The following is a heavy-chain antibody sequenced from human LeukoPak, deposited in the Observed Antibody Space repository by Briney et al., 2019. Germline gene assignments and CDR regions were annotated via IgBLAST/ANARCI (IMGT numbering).Heavy chain of an antibody. Sequence: GGSLRLSCAGSGFIFNNYAMHWVRQPPGKGLEWVSGISWNSGSIDYADSVKGRFTISRDNAKNSLYLQMNSLRVEDMAFYYCAKDNRRHYTSGPNPDSLHWGQGALVTVSS. CDR3: AKDNRRHYTSGPNPDSLH. CDR1: GFIFNNYA. CDR2: ISWNSGSI. D-gene: IGHD6-19*01. J-gene: IGHJ4*02. V-gene: IGHV3-9*03.